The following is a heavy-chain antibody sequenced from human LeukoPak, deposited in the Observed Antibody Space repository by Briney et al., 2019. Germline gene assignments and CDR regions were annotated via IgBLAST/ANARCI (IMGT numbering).Heavy chain of an antibody. Sequence: GGSLRLSCAASGFTLSSYSMNWVGQAPGKGLEWVSSISSSSSYIYYADSVKGRFTISRDNAKNSLYLQMNSLRAEDTAVYYCASGDSSGYYTASDYWGQGTLVTVSS. V-gene: IGHV3-21*01. CDR3: ASGDSSGYYTASDY. CDR2: ISSSSSYI. D-gene: IGHD3-22*01. CDR1: GFTLSSYS. J-gene: IGHJ4*02.